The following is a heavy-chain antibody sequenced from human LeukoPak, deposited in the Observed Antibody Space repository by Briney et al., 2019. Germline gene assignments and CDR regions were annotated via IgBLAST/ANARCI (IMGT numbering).Heavy chain of an antibody. V-gene: IGHV4-59*08. CDR1: GGSISSYY. J-gene: IGHJ3*01. CDR2: IYYSGST. Sequence: PSETLSLTCTVSGGSISSYYWSWIRQPPGKGLEWIGYIYYSGSTDYNSSLKSRVTVSIDTSKNQFYLKLSSATAADTAVYYCARNQVLLYDVFNLWGQGTMVTVSS. D-gene: IGHD2/OR15-2a*01. CDR3: ARNQVLLYDVFNL.